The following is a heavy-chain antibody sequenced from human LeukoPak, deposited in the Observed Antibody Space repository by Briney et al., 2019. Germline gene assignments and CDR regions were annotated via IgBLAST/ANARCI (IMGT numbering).Heavy chain of an antibody. V-gene: IGHV4-34*01. J-gene: IGHJ2*01. D-gene: IGHD2-2*01. CDR3: ARGEYQLLNWYFDL. CDR1: GGSFSGYY. Sequence: PSETLSLTCAVYGGSFSGYYWSWLRQPPGKGLEWIGEINHSGSTNYNPSLKSRVTISVDTSKNQFSLKLSSVTAADTAVYYCARGEYQLLNWYFDLWGRGTLVTVSS. CDR2: INHSGST.